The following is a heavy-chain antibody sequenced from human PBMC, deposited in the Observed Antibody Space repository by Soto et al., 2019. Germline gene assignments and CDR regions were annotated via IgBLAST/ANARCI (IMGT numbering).Heavy chain of an antibody. Sequence: EVQLLESGGGLVQPGGSLRLSCAASGFTFSSYGMSWVRQAPGKGLQWVSGISGSGGSTYYADSVKGRFTISRDISKNTLYLQMNSLRAEDTAVYYCARSTLGCGGDCFRFDYWGQGTLVTFSS. V-gene: IGHV3-23*01. CDR2: ISGSGGST. CDR1: GFTFSSYG. D-gene: IGHD2-21*01. J-gene: IGHJ4*02. CDR3: ARSTLGCGGDCFRFDY.